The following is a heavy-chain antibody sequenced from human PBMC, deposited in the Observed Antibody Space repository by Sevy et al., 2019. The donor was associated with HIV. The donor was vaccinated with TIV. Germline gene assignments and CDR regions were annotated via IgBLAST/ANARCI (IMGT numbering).Heavy chain of an antibody. Sequence: GGSLRLSCAASGFTFTYAWMAWVSQSPGRGLEWVGRIKSKADGGTVEYAAPVKGRFTISRDDSKNRLYLEMNSLKTEDTAVYYCSTDPIILLLVTDGMDVWGQGTTVTVSS. CDR1: GFTFTYAW. CDR3: STDPIILLLVTDGMDV. J-gene: IGHJ6*02. D-gene: IGHD2-8*02. CDR2: IKSKADGGTV. V-gene: IGHV3-15*01.